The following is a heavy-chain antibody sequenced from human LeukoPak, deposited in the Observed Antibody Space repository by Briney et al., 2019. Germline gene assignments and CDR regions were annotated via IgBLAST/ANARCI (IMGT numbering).Heavy chain of an antibody. Sequence: GESLKISCKGSGYSFTSYWIGWVRQVPGKGLEWMGIIYPGDSDTRYSPSFQGQVTISADKSISTAYLQWSSLKASDTAMYYCARGVPPSGSYLPQRAFDIWGQGTMVTVSS. V-gene: IGHV5-51*01. D-gene: IGHD3-10*01. CDR1: GYSFTSYW. CDR2: IYPGDSDT. J-gene: IGHJ3*02. CDR3: ARGVPPSGSYLPQRAFDI.